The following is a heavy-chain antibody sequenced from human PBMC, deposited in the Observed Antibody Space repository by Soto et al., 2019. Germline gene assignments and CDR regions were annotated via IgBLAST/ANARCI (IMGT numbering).Heavy chain of an antibody. J-gene: IGHJ4*02. CDR1: GFTFTSSA. Sequence: GASVKVSCKASGFTFTSSAVQWVRQARGQRLEWIGWIVVGSGNTNYAQKFQERVTITRDMSTSTAHMELSSLRSEDTAVYYCAADGSFWSGYYRFDYWAQGTLVTVSS. V-gene: IGHV1-58*01. CDR3: AADGSFWSGYYRFDY. D-gene: IGHD3-3*01. CDR2: IVVGSGNT.